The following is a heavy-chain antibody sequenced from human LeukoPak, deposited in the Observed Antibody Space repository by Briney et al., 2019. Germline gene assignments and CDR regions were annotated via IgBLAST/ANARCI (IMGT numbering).Heavy chain of an antibody. CDR3: ARQYCGGDCPYFDY. CDR2: ISAYNGNT. Sequence: GASVKVSCKASGYTFTSYGISWVRQAPGQGLEWMGWISAYNGNTNYAQKLQGRVTITADKATSTAYMELSNLRSDDTAVYYCARQYCGGDCPYFDYWGQGTLVTVPS. J-gene: IGHJ4*02. CDR1: GYTFTSYG. V-gene: IGHV1-18*01. D-gene: IGHD2-21*02.